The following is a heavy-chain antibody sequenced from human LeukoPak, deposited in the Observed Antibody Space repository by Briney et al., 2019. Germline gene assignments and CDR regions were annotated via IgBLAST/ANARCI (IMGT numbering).Heavy chain of an antibody. CDR1: RGSFSGYY. CDR3: AREKATVTYYYYYYYMDV. J-gene: IGHJ6*03. V-gene: IGHV4-34*01. D-gene: IGHD4-17*01. Sequence: SETLSLTCAVYRGSFSGYYWSWIRQPPGKGLEWIGEINHSGSTNYNPSLKSRVTISVDTSTNQFSLKLSSVTGADTAVYYCAREKATVTYYYYYYYMDVWGKGTTVTVSS. CDR2: INHSGST.